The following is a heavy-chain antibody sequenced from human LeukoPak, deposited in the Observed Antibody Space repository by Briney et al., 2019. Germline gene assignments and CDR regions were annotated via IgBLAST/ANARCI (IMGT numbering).Heavy chain of an antibody. Sequence: PSETLSLTCAVYGGSFSGYYWSWIRQPPGKGLEWIGEINHSGSTYYNPSLKSRVTISVDTSKNQFSLKLSSVTAADTAVYYCARDRGTTGTIDYWGQGTLVTVSS. J-gene: IGHJ4*02. CDR2: INHSGST. CDR3: ARDRGTTGTIDY. V-gene: IGHV4-34*01. CDR1: GGSFSGYY. D-gene: IGHD4-17*01.